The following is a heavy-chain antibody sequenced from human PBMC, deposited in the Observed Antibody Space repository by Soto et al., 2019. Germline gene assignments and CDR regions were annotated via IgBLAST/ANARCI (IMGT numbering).Heavy chain of an antibody. V-gene: IGHV3-48*01. J-gene: IGHJ6*02. D-gene: IGHD4-17*01. CDR1: GFTFDDYT. CDR3: ARDTVAPPYGMDV. Sequence: LKISCTASGFTFDDYTMPWVRQAPGKGLEWVSYISSSSSTIYYADSVKGRFIISRDNAKNSLYLQMNSLRAEDTAVYYCARDTVAPPYGMDVWGQGTTVTVSS. CDR2: ISSSSSTI.